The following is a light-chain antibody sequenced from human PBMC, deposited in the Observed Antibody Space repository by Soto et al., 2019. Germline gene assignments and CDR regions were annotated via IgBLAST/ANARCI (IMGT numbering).Light chain of an antibody. CDR3: QQYGGSPRT. CDR1: QSLSSSQ. CDR2: DAS. J-gene: IGKJ5*01. V-gene: IGKV3-20*01. Sequence: EIVLTQSPGTLSLSPGERATLSCRASQSLSSSQLAWYQQKVGRAPRLLIHDASSRATGITDRFSGSGSGTDFTLTINRLEPEDFAVYYCQQYGGSPRTFGQGTRWRL.